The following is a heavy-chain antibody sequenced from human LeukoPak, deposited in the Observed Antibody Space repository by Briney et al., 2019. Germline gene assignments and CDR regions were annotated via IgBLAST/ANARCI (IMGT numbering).Heavy chain of an antibody. Sequence: TGGSLRLSAAASGFTFTDYYMTWLRQAPGKGLEWVSYISISGSTTYYADSVKGRFTISRDNAKNSLYLQINSLRAEDTAVYYCARGPYGSGSQHAFGIWGQGTMVTVSS. J-gene: IGHJ3*02. CDR1: GFTFTDYY. CDR2: ISISGSTT. CDR3: ARGPYGSGSQHAFGI. V-gene: IGHV3-11*01. D-gene: IGHD3-10*01.